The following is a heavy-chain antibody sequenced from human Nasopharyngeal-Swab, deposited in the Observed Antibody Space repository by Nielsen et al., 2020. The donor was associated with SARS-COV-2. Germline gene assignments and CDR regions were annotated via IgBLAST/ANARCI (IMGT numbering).Heavy chain of an antibody. D-gene: IGHD3-22*01. J-gene: IGHJ3*02. CDR3: ARDSYYYDSSGMGPCAFDI. V-gene: IGHV3-21*01. CDR2: ISSSSSYI. CDR1: GFTFSSYS. Sequence: GGSLRLSCAVSGFTFSSYSMNWVRQAPGKGLEWVSSISSSSSYIYYADSVKGRFTISRDNAKNSLYLQMNSLRAEDTAVYYCARDSYYYDSSGMGPCAFDIWGQGTMVTVSS.